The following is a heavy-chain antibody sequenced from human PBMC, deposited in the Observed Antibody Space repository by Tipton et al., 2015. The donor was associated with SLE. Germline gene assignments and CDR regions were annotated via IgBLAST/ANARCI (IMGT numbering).Heavy chain of an antibody. CDR2: IYYSGTT. J-gene: IGHJ4*02. CDR3: ARRGYDYASGSYLIDF. V-gene: IGHV4-39*07. D-gene: IGHD3-10*01. Sequence: TLSLTCTASGGSISSSSNYWGWIRQPPGKGLEWIGTIYYSGTTYYNPSLKSRVTISVDTAKNHFSLRLSSVTAADTAVYYCARRGYDYASGSYLIDFWGQGTLVTVSS. CDR1: GGSISSSSNY.